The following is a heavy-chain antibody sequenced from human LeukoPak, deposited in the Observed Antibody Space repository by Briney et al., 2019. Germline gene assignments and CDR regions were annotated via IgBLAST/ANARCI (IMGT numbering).Heavy chain of an antibody. J-gene: IGHJ4*02. CDR3: TRVGYCSSTTCYTGDGFDY. CDR1: GFFFSNYW. Sequence: GGSLRLSCAASGFFFSNYWMSWVRQAPGKGLERVASVRPDGGQAYYLDSIKGRFTIYRDNAENSLYLQMNSLRAEDTAVYYCTRVGYCSSTTCYTGDGFDYWGQGTLVTVSS. V-gene: IGHV3-7*01. CDR2: VRPDGGQA. D-gene: IGHD2-2*02.